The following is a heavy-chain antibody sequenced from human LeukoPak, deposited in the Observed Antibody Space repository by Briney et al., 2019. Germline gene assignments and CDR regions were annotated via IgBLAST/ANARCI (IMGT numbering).Heavy chain of an antibody. CDR2: ISSSSSTI. V-gene: IGHV3-48*01. D-gene: IGHD1-26*01. CDR3: ARDPGIVGASYYFDY. J-gene: IGHJ4*02. CDR1: GFTFSSYS. Sequence: PGGSLRLSCAASGFTFSSYSMNWVRQAPGKGLEWVSYISSSSSTIYYADSVKGRFTISRDNAKNSLYLQMNSLRAEDTAVYYCARDPGIVGASYYFDYWGQGTLVTVSS.